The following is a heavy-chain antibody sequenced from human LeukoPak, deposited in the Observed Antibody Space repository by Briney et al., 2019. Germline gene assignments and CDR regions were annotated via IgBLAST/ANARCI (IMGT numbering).Heavy chain of an antibody. D-gene: IGHD2-15*01. CDR3: ARHVAGYRSSGSCSRHLHY. J-gene: IGHJ4*02. Sequence: GASLQISSKGSGYSFTSYWHGWVRQMPGKGLEWMGIIYPGDSDTRYSPSFQGQVTISADKSISTAYLQWSSLKTSDTAMYYCARHVAGYRSSGSCSRHLHYWGQGTLVTVSS. CDR1: GYSFTSYW. V-gene: IGHV5-51*01. CDR2: IYPGDSDT.